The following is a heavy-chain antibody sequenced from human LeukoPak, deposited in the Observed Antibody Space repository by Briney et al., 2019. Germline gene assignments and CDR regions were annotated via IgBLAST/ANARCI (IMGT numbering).Heavy chain of an antibody. Sequence: PGGSLRLSCAASGFTFSSYAMHWVRQAPGKGLEWVAVISYDGSNKYYADSVKGRFTISRDNSKNTLYLQMNSLRAEDTAVYYCARVGSRTYYYDSSGYYPHWGQGTLVTVSS. CDR1: GFTFSSYA. D-gene: IGHD3-22*01. CDR3: ARVGSRTYYYDSSGYYPH. CDR2: ISYDGSNK. V-gene: IGHV3-30*04. J-gene: IGHJ4*02.